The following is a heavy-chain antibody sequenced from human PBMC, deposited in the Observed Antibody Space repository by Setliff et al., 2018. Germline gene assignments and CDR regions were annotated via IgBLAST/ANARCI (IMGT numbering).Heavy chain of an antibody. CDR1: GGSFSTYY. J-gene: IGHJ6*02. V-gene: IGHV4-59*01. D-gene: IGHD2-2*01. CDR2: IYYSGST. CDR3: ARVICSSTSCPGYYGMDV. Sequence: PSETLSLTCAVYGGSFSTYYCIWICQPPGKGLEWIGYIYYSGSTNYNPSLKSRVTISVDTAKNQISLMLSPVTAADTAVYYCARVICSSTSCPGYYGMDVWGQGTTVTVSS.